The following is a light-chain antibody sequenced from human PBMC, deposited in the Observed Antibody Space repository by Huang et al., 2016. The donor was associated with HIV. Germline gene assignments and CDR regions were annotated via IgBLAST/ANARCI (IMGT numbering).Light chain of an antibody. CDR1: QSVGGN. CDR3: QQYNNWHLT. V-gene: IGKV3-15*01. J-gene: IGKJ4*01. Sequence: IVMTQTPTTLPVSPGGRATLSCRASQSVGGNMAWYQQKPGQAPRLIIYGSTTRAAGVPARFSDSGSGTDFTLTIYNLQSEDFAVYYCQQYNNWHLTFGGGTTV. CDR2: GST.